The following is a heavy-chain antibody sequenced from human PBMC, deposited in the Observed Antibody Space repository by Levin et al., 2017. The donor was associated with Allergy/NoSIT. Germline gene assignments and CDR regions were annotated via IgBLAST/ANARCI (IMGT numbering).Heavy chain of an antibody. J-gene: IGHJ6*03. CDR2: IYYSGST. CDR1: GGSISSSSYY. Sequence: TAGGSLRLSCTVSGGSISSSSYYWGWIRQPPGKGLEWIGSIYYSGSTYYNPSLKSRVTISVDTSKNQFSLKLSSVTAADTAVYYCARRAHYAYYMDVWGKGTTVTVSS. CDR3: ARRAHYAYYMDV. V-gene: IGHV4-39*01.